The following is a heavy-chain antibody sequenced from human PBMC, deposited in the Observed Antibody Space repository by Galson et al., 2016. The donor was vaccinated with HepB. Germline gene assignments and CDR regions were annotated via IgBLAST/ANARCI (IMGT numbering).Heavy chain of an antibody. D-gene: IGHD2-2*01. V-gene: IGHV1-2*06. Sequence: SVKVSCKASGYTFTYYFMHWVRQAPGQGLEWLGRINPSSGDTNYAQQFQGRVTVSRDTSTSTAYMELSRLRSDDTAVYYCVRTYCSTTRCYPDAFDIWGQGTAVTVSS. CDR3: VRTYCSTTRCYPDAFDI. CDR2: INPSSGDT. CDR1: GYTFTYYF. J-gene: IGHJ3*02.